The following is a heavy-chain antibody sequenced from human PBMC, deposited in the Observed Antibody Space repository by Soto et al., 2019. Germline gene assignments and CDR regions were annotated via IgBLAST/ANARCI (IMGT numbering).Heavy chain of an antibody. Sequence: ASVKVSCKASGGTFSSYAISWVRQAPGQGLEWMGGIIPIFGTANYAQKFQGRVTMTTDTSTSTAYMELRSLRSDDTAVYYCARVASPGYCSGISCYTDYWGQGTLVAVSS. D-gene: IGHD2-2*02. J-gene: IGHJ4*02. V-gene: IGHV1-69*05. CDR1: GGTFSSYA. CDR3: ARVASPGYCSGISCYTDY. CDR2: IIPIFGTA.